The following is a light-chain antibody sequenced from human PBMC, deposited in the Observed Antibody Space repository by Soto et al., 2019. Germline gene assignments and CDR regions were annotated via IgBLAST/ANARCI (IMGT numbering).Light chain of an antibody. Sequence: EIVLTQSPDTLSLSPGESATLSCRASQTVSSSHLAWYQQKPGQAPRLLIYGASRRATGIPDRFSGSGSGTDFTVTISRLEPEDFAVYYCQQYGSSPLTFGGGTRVEIK. CDR3: QQYGSSPLT. J-gene: IGKJ4*01. CDR1: QTVSSSH. V-gene: IGKV3-20*01. CDR2: GAS.